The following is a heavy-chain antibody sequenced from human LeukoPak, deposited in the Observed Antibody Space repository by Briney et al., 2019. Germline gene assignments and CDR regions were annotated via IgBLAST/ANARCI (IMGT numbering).Heavy chain of an antibody. J-gene: IGHJ4*02. V-gene: IGHV3-21*01. CDR2: ISNSGNYI. Sequence: GGSLRLSCAASGFTFSSYYMSWVRHAPGKGLEWVSSISNSGNYIYYTDPLKGRFTISRDNAKKSLYLQMNSLRAEDTAVYYCARVSFADGGYFDYWGQGSLVTVSS. CDR1: GFTFSSYY. CDR3: ARVSFADGGYFDY. D-gene: IGHD2-15*01.